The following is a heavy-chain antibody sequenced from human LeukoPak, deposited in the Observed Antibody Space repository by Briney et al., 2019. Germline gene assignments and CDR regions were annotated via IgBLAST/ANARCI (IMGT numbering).Heavy chain of an antibody. CDR3: ARQTTRRLPIAVADYFDY. J-gene: IGHJ4*02. D-gene: IGHD6-19*01. CDR2: ISTSSSYI. V-gene: IGHV3-21*01. CDR1: GFTFSSYS. Sequence: PGGSLRLACGVSGFTFSSYSMNWVRQAPGKGLEWVSFISTSSSYIYYADSVKGRFTISRDNARNSLYLQMNSLRPEDTAVYYCARQTTRRLPIAVADYFDYWGQGTLVTVSS.